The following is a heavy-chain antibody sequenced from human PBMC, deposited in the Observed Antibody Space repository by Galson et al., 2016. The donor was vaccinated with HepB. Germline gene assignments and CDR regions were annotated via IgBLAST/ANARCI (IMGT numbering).Heavy chain of an antibody. Sequence: QSGAEVKKSGESLEISCQGFGYSFSTSWIAWVRQMPGTSLEWMGIIYPGDSDIRYSPSFQGQVTISADKSSSTAYIHWNSLKSSDTAIYYCARSPYMARFDYWGQGTLVTVSS. CDR3: ARSPYMARFDY. CDR2: IYPGDSDI. J-gene: IGHJ4*02. D-gene: IGHD5-24*01. V-gene: IGHV5-51*01. CDR1: GYSFSTSW.